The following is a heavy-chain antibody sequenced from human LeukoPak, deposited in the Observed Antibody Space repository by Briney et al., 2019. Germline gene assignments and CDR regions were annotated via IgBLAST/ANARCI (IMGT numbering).Heavy chain of an antibody. V-gene: IGHV3-69-1*01. D-gene: IGHD4-17*01. CDR1: GFTFSDYY. CDR2: ISSSRTI. J-gene: IGHJ4*02. Sequence: GGSLRLSCAASGFTFSDYYMSWIRQAPGKGLEWVSYISSSRTIYYADSVKGRFTISRDNAKNSLYLQMNSLRAEDTAVYYCARDHYGDYGVDYWGQGTLVTVSS. CDR3: ARDHYGDYGVDY.